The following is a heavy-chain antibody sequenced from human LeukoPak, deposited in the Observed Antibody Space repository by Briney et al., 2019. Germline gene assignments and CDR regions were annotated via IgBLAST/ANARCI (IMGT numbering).Heavy chain of an antibody. D-gene: IGHD1-26*01. J-gene: IGHJ6*03. CDR3: ARRNSVGVRYYYYMDV. V-gene: IGHV4-39*07. CDR2: IYYSGST. Sequence: SETLSLTCTVSGGSISSSSYYWGWIRQPPGKGLEWIGSIYYSGSTYYNPSLKSRVTISVDTSKNQFSLKLSSVTAADTAVYYCARRNSVGVRYYYYMDVWGKGTTVTVSS. CDR1: GGSISSSSYY.